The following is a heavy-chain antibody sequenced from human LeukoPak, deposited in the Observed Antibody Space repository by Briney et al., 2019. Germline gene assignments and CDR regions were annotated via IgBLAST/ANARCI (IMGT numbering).Heavy chain of an antibody. D-gene: IGHD3-3*01. CDR1: VFTFSSYA. CDR2: ISGSGGST. V-gene: IGHV3-23*01. CDR3: AKDNFFRWSTFDY. Sequence: GGSLSLSCAASVFTFSSYAMSWVRPAPGKGVEWVSGISGSGGSTYYAASVKGRFTISRDNSKNTLYLQMNSVRAEDTAVYYSAKDNFFRWSTFDYWGQGTLVTVSS. J-gene: IGHJ4*02.